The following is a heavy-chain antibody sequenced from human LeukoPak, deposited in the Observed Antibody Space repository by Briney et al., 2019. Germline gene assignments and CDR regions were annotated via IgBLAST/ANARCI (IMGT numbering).Heavy chain of an antibody. D-gene: IGHD1-26*01. V-gene: IGHV3-21*04. Sequence: GGSLRLSCAASGFTFSTYNMNWVRQAPGKGLEWVSSITSSSSYIYYADSVKGRFTISRDNPKNTLYLQMNRLRAEGTAVYYCASGGYGRLRSFDYWGQGTLVTVSS. CDR3: ASGGYGRLRSFDY. CDR2: ITSSSSYI. J-gene: IGHJ4*02. CDR1: GFTFSTYN.